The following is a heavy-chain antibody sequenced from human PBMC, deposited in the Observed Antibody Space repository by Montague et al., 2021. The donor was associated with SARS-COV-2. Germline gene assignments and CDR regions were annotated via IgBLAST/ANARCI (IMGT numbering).Heavy chain of an antibody. CDR2: IHSTGST. CDR3: ARAVVGAKTATIES. J-gene: IGHJ4*02. D-gene: IGHD2-15*01. CDR1: GGSINNYF. Sequence: SETLSLTCSVSGGSINNYFWCWIRQSPGKGLEWVGYIHSTGSTAYNPSLKSRVIVSVDTSKTQISLKLSSVSAADTALYYCARAVVGAKTATIESWGQGTLVTVSS. V-gene: IGHV4-59*01.